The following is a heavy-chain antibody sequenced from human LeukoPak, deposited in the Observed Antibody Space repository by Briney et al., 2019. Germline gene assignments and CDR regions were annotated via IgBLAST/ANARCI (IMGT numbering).Heavy chain of an antibody. CDR1: GXTFSNYA. Sequence: PGGSLRLSCAASGXTFSNYAMSXVRXAPGKGLEWVSSMSGSGGSTYYADSVTGRFTISRDNSKNTLYLQMNNLRAEDTALYYCAKNQGQWLVPVDYWGQGTLVTVSS. V-gene: IGHV3-23*01. J-gene: IGHJ4*02. CDR2: MSGSGGST. CDR3: AKNQGQWLVPVDY. D-gene: IGHD6-19*01.